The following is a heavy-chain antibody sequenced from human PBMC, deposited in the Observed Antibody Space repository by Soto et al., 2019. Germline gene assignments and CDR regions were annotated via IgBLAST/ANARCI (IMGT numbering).Heavy chain of an antibody. D-gene: IGHD3-16*01. CDR1: GGAINSTVYY. CDR2: SNYGGPT. Sequence: PSETLSLTCTVSGGAINSTVYYWGWIRQPPGKGLEWIGSSNYGGPTYYSPSLQSRVTISLDTAKNHVSLDLRSVTAADPAVYFCARHGAYSSSGYYYYGMDVLGQGTTVTVSS. CDR3: ARHGAYSSSGYYYYGMDV. V-gene: IGHV4-39*01. J-gene: IGHJ6*02.